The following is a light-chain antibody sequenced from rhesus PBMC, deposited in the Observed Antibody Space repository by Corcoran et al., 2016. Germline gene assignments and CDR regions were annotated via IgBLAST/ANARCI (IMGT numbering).Light chain of an antibody. CDR3: MQSIPVPWT. J-gene: IGKJ1*01. Sequence: DIVMTQTPLSLPVTPGEPASISCRSSQSLLQSDGYTYLDWYLQKPGQSLRLLIYKVTNRKSGVPDRFSGGGSGTDFTLKISRVEPEDVGVYYCMQSIPVPWTFGQGTKVEIK. CDR1: QSLLQSDGYTY. V-gene: IGKV2S2*01. CDR2: KVT.